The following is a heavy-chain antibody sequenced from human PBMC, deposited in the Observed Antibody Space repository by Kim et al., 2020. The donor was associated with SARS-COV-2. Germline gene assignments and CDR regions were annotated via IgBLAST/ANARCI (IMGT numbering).Heavy chain of an antibody. D-gene: IGHD3-10*01. J-gene: IGHJ6*02. Sequence: KSRVTISVDTSKNQFSLKLSSVTAADTAVYYCARQSSGSYSQYYYYGMDVWGQGTTVTVSS. V-gene: IGHV4-39*01. CDR3: ARQSSGSYSQYYYYGMDV.